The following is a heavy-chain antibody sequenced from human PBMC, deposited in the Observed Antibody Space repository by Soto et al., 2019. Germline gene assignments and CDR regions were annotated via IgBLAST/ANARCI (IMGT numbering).Heavy chain of an antibody. J-gene: IGHJ6*02. CDR1: GLIFSDYH. D-gene: IGHD6-19*01. CDR3: AMLGGWSGGSNDMDV. V-gene: IGHV3-72*01. Sequence: EVQLVESGGGLVQPGGSLRLSCAASGLIFSDYHMDWVRQAPGKGLEWVGRIRRKANSYTTEYAASVKGRFTISRDDSKNSLYLQMNSLKTEDTAVYYCAMLGGWSGGSNDMDVCGHGTTVTVSS. CDR2: IRRKANSYTT.